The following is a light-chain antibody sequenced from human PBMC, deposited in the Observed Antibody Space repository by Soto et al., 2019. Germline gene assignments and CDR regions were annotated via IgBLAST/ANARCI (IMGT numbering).Light chain of an antibody. J-gene: IGKJ4*01. Sequence: EIVITQSPATLSVSPGQRATLSCRASQNVNSNLAWYQQNPGQAPRLLIYDASNRATGIPVRFSGSGSGTDFTLTISSLEPEDFAVYYCQQRSNWPPLTFGGGTKVDIK. CDR1: QNVNSN. V-gene: IGKV3-11*01. CDR3: QQRSNWPPLT. CDR2: DAS.